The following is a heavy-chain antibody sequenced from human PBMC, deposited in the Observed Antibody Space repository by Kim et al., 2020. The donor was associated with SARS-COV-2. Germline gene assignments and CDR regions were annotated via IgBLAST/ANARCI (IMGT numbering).Heavy chain of an antibody. CDR3: ARLRRGYSYGEHWYFDI. V-gene: IGHV6-1*01. J-gene: IGHJ2*01. Sequence: VKSRITINTDTSKNQFSLQLNSVTPEDTAVYYCARLRRGYSYGEHWYFDIWGRGTLVTVSS. D-gene: IGHD5-18*01.